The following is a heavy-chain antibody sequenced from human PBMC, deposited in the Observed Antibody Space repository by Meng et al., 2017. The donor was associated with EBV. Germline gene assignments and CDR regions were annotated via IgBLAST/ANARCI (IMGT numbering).Heavy chain of an antibody. CDR2: IYWDDDK. CDR3: AHSRVGATEFDY. V-gene: IGHV2-5*02. D-gene: IGHD1-26*01. Sequence: NGPGPTLAKPTQTLTLTCTFSGFSLSTSGVGVGWIRQPPGKALEWLALIYWDDDKRYSPSLKSRLTITKDTSKNQVVLTMTNMDPVDTATYYCAHSRVGATEFDYWGQGTLVTVSS. CDR1: GFSLSTSGVG. J-gene: IGHJ4*02.